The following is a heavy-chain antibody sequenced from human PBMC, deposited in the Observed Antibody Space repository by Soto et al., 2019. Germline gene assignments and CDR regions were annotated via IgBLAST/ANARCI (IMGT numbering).Heavy chain of an antibody. D-gene: IGHD2-2*01. Sequence: QITLKESGPTLVKPTQTLTLTCTFSGFSLSTSGVGVGWIRQPPGKALEWLALIYWNDDKRYSPSLKSRLTIHKDTSKNQVVLTMTNMDPVDTATYYCAHRRNPPLGYCSSTSCTGASNWFDPWGQGTLVTVSS. CDR2: IYWNDDK. V-gene: IGHV2-5*01. CDR1: GFSLSTSGVG. CDR3: AHRRNPPLGYCSSTSCTGASNWFDP. J-gene: IGHJ5*02.